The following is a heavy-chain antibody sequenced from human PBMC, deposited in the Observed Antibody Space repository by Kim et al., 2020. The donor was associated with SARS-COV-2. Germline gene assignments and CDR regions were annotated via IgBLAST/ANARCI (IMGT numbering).Heavy chain of an antibody. CDR2: T. J-gene: IGHJ2*01. CDR3: ARHLRNWYFDL. Sequence: TYSNPSLKCRYTISVRTSKNKSSLRLSSVTAADAAVYYCARHLRNWYFDLWGRGTLVTVSS. V-gene: IGHV4-39*01.